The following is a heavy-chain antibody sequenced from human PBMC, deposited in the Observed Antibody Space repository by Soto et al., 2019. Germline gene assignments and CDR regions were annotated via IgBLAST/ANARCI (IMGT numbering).Heavy chain of an antibody. CDR1: GGSINSNNW. V-gene: IGHV4-4*02. CDR2: IYHSGTT. Sequence: SETLSLTCTVSGGSINSNNWWNWVRQAPGKGLEWIGEIYHSGTTNHNPSLKSRLTMSVDKSKNQFSLKLNSVTAADTAVYYCAREKVVVIAARAFDIWGQGTMVTVSS. CDR3: AREKVVVIAARAFDI. D-gene: IGHD2-21*01. J-gene: IGHJ3*02.